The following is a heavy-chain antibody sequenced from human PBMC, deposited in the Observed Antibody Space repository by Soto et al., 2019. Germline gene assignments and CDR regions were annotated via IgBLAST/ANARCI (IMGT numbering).Heavy chain of an antibody. D-gene: IGHD3-3*01. CDR2: IIPIFGTA. J-gene: IGHJ6*02. CDR3: ARDQGHLEWLLRNYYYYGMDV. CDR1: GGTFSSYA. V-gene: IGHV1-69*13. Sequence: SVKVSCKASGGTFSSYAISWVRQAPGQGLEWMGGIIPIFGTANYAQKFQGRVTITADESTSTAYTELSSLRSEDTAVYYCARDQGHLEWLLRNYYYYGMDVWGQGTTVTVSS.